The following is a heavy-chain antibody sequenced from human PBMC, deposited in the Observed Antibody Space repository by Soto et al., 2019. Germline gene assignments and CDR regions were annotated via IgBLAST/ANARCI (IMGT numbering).Heavy chain of an antibody. Sequence: KPSETLSLTCAVSGDSVSSSDFYWTWIRQPPGKPLEWIGYVYSTGTTNYSPSLKSRVDMSVDTSENQFSLKVRSVTAADAAVYFCARVSELVAPKDGKSAYFYAMDVWGPGTTVTVS. CDR3: ARVSELVAPKDGKSAYFYAMDV. CDR1: GDSVSSSDFY. CDR2: VYSTGTT. J-gene: IGHJ6*02. V-gene: IGHV4-61*08. D-gene: IGHD6-6*01.